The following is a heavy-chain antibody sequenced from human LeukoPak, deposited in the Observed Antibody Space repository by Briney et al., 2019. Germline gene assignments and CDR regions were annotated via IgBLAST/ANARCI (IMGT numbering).Heavy chain of an antibody. CDR3: ASDWKTPYYYYSMDV. CDR2: INPDGSST. J-gene: IGHJ6*03. Sequence: PGGSLRLSCKVSGFTFDDYAMHGVRQAPGKGLVCVSRINPDGSSTSYADSVKGRFTISRDNAKNTLYLQMNSLRAEDTAVYYCASDWKTPYYYYSMDVWGKGTTVTASS. CDR1: GFTFDDYA. D-gene: IGHD1-1*01. V-gene: IGHV3-74*01.